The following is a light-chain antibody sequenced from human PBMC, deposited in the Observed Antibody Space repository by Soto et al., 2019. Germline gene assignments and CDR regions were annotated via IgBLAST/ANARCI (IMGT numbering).Light chain of an antibody. Sequence: QSVLTQPASVSGSPGQSITISCTGTNSDVGGSNYVSWYQQYPDKAPKLMIYDVSNRPSGVSSRFSGSKSGNTASLTFSGLQAEDEADYYCSSYTSNSTRVFGTGTRSPS. CDR2: DVS. V-gene: IGLV2-14*01. CDR3: SSYTSNSTRV. J-gene: IGLJ1*01. CDR1: NSDVGGSNY.